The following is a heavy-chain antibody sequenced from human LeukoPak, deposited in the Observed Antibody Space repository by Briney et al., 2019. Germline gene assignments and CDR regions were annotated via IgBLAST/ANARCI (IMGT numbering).Heavy chain of an antibody. CDR3: AKTLGNYYDSSGYYSFDY. CDR1: GFTFDDYA. Sequence: GGSLRLSCAASGFTFDDYAMHWVRQAPGKGLEWVSGISWNSGSIGYADSVKGRFTIFRDNAKNSLYLQMNSLRAEDTALYYCAKTLGNYYDSSGYYSFDYWGQGTLVTVSS. D-gene: IGHD3-22*01. V-gene: IGHV3-9*01. J-gene: IGHJ4*02. CDR2: ISWNSGSI.